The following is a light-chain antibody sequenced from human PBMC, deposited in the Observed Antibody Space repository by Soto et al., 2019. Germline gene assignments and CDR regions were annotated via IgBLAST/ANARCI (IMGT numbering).Light chain of an antibody. V-gene: IGKV3-15*01. CDR3: QQYDYWTPIT. CDR2: GAS. CDR1: QSVASN. J-gene: IGKJ5*01. Sequence: DIVMTQSPATLSVSPGERATLSCRASQSVASNLAWYQQKPGQAPRLLIYGASTRATGFPARFSGSGSGTEFTLTINSLQSEDFAVYYCQQYDYWTPITFGQGTRLEIK.